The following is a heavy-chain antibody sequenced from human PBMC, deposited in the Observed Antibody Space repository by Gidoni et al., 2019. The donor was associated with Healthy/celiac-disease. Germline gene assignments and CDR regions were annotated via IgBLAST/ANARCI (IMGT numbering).Heavy chain of an antibody. D-gene: IGHD2-2*01. V-gene: IGHV4-31*03. Sequence: QVQLQESGPGLVKPSQTLSLTCPVSGGSISSGGYYWSWIRQHPGKGLEWIGYIYYSGSTYYNPSLKSRVTISVDTSKNQFSLKLSSVTAADTAVYYCARDRQSSTGKDGMDVWGQGTTVTVSS. CDR1: GGSISSGGYY. J-gene: IGHJ6*02. CDR2: IYYSGST. CDR3: ARDRQSSTGKDGMDV.